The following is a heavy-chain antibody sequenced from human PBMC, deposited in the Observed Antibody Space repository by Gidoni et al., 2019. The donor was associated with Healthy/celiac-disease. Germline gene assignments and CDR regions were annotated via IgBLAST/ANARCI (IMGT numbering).Heavy chain of an antibody. CDR1: GFTFSSYA. CDR2: ISGSGGST. J-gene: IGHJ5*02. Sequence: EVQVLESGGDLVQPGGSLRLSCAASGFTFSSYAMSWVRQAPGNGLEWVSTISGSGGSTYSADSVKGRFTISRDNSKNTLYLQMNSLRAEDTAVYYCATVPNSSGWQSWGQGTLVTVSS. D-gene: IGHD6-19*01. V-gene: IGHV3-23*01. CDR3: ATVPNSSGWQS.